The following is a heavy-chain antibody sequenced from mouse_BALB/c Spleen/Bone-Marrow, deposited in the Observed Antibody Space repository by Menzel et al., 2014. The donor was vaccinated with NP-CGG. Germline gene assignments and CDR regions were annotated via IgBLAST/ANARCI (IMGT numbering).Heavy chain of an antibody. V-gene: IGHV14-3*02. CDR3: ARNGNYGAWFAY. D-gene: IGHD2-1*01. Sequence: AQLQQSGAELVKPGASVKLSCTASGFNIKDTYMHWVKQRPEQGLEWIGRIDPANGNTKYDPKFQGKATITADTSSNTAYLQLSSLTFEDTAVYYCARNGNYGAWFAYWGQGTLVTVSA. CDR2: IDPANGNT. J-gene: IGHJ3*01. CDR1: GFNIKDTY.